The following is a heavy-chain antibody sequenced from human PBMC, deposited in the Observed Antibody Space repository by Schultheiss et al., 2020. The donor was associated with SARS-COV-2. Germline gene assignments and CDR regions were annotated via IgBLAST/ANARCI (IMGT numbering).Heavy chain of an antibody. CDR2: IIPIFGTA. J-gene: IGHJ6*02. Sequence: SVKVSCKASGGTFSSYAISWVRQAPGQGLEWMGGIIPIFGTANYAQKFQGRVTITADESTSTAYMELSSLRSEDTAVYYCARGNTRSGGMDVWGQGTTVTVSS. V-gene: IGHV1-69*13. CDR1: GGTFSSYA. CDR3: ARGNTRSGGMDV. D-gene: IGHD6-25*01.